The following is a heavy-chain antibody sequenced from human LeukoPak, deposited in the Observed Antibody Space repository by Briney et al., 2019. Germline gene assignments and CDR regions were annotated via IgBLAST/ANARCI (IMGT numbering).Heavy chain of an antibody. CDR2: IKSKTDGETR. V-gene: IGHV3-15*01. Sequence: GGSLRLSCAASGFTFSNAWMSRVRQAPGKGLEWVGRIKSKTDGETRDYAAPVKGRFTISRDDSKNTLYLQVNSLKSEDTAVYYCTTGLEWFGELGYWGQGTLVTVSS. CDR1: GFTFSNAW. D-gene: IGHD3-10*01. J-gene: IGHJ4*02. CDR3: TTGLEWFGELGY.